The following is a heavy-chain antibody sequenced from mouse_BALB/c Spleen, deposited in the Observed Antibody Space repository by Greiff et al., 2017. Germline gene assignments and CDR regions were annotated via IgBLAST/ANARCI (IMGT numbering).Heavy chain of an antibody. V-gene: IGHV3-2*02. J-gene: IGHJ2*01. D-gene: IGHD4-1*01. Sequence: EVKLQESGPGLVKPSQSLSLTCTVTGYSITSDYAWNWIRQFPGNKLEWMGYISYSGSTSYNPSLKSRISITRDTSKNQFFLQLNSVTTEDTATYYCARKGVLGPPYFDYWGQGTTLTVSS. CDR1: GYSITSDYA. CDR3: ARKGVLGPPYFDY. CDR2: ISYSGST.